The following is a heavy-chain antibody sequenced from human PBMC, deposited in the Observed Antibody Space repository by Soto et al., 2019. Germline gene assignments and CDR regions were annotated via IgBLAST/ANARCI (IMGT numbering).Heavy chain of an antibody. V-gene: IGHV1-18*01. J-gene: IGHJ6*02. Sequence: ASVKVSCKASGYTFTSYGISWVRQAPGQGLEWMGWISAYNGNTNYAQKLQGRVTMTTDTSTSTAYMELRSLRSDDTAVYYCARDQVVPAAAVLRFLEWTYYYYGMDVWGQGTTVTVSS. D-gene: IGHD3-3*01. CDR1: GYTFTSYG. CDR3: ARDQVVPAAAVLRFLEWTYYYYGMDV. CDR2: ISAYNGNT.